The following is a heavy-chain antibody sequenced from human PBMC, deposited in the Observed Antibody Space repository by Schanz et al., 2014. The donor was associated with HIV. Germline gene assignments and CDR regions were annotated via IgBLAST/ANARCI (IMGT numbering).Heavy chain of an antibody. CDR3: ARITGEHYYAMDV. Sequence: QMQLVQSGAEVKKPGSSVKVSCKASGGSFSSSTISWVRQAPGQGLEWMGGIIPLFGTRNYAQMFQGRVTITADESTNTAYMELRSLRSDDTAVYYCARITGEHYYAMDVWGQGTTVTVTS. J-gene: IGHJ6*02. CDR1: GGSFSSST. D-gene: IGHD3-16*01. CDR2: IIPLFGTR. V-gene: IGHV1-69*01.